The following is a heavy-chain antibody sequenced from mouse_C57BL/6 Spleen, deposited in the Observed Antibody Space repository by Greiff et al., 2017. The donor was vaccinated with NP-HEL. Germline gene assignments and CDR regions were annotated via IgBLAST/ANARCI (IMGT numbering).Heavy chain of an antibody. CDR2: INPNNGGT. Sequence: EVQLQQSGPELVKPGASVKMSCKASGYTFTDYNMHWVKQSHGKSLEWIGYINPNNGGTSYNQKFKGKATLTVNKSSSTAYMELRSLTSEDSAVYYCATGSTMFKAWFAYWGQGTLVTVSA. CDR1: GYTFTDYN. CDR3: ATGSTMFKAWFAY. D-gene: IGHD2-2*01. J-gene: IGHJ3*01. V-gene: IGHV1-22*01.